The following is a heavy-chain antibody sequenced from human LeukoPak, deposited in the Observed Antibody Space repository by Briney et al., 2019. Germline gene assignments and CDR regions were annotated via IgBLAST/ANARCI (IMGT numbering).Heavy chain of an antibody. J-gene: IGHJ3*02. CDR1: GGSISSYY. Sequence: PSETLSLTCTVSGGSISSYYWSWIRQPPGEGLEWIGYIYYSGSTNYNPSLKSRVTISVDTSKNQFSLKLSSVTAADTAVYYCARHGGSGMAAAGRGNRSLDAFDIWGQGTMVTVSS. CDR3: ARHGGSGMAAAGRGNRSLDAFDI. V-gene: IGHV4-59*08. CDR2: IYYSGST. D-gene: IGHD6-13*01.